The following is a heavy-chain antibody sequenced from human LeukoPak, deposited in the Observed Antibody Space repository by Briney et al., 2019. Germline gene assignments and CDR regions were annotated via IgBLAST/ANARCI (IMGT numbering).Heavy chain of an antibody. Sequence: GGSLRLSCAASGFTFSSYEMNWVRQAPGKGLEWASYISRSGSTIYYADSVKGRFTISRDNAKNSLYLQMNSLRAEGTAVYYCAKSAGSGKLGPFDVWGQGTMVTVSS. CDR3: AKSAGSGKLGPFDV. V-gene: IGHV3-48*03. CDR2: ISRSGSTI. J-gene: IGHJ3*01. D-gene: IGHD3-10*01. CDR1: GFTFSSYE.